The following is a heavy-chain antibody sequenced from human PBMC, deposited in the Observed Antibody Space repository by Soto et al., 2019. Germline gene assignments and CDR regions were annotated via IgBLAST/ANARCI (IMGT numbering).Heavy chain of an antibody. CDR1: GGSISSYY. V-gene: IGHV4-4*07. Sequence: SETLSLTCTVSGGSISSYYWSWIRQPAGEGLEWIGRIYTSGSTNYNPSLKSRVTMSGDTSKNPFSLKLSSVTAADTAVYYYARDPTYYYDSSGIPQAFDIWGQGTMVTVSS. D-gene: IGHD3-22*01. J-gene: IGHJ3*02. CDR3: ARDPTYYYDSSGIPQAFDI. CDR2: IYTSGST.